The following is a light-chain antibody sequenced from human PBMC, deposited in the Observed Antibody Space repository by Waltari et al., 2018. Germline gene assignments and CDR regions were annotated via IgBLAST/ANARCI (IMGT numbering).Light chain of an antibody. Sequence: DHNMTPSPSSQSASVGARVTITCRASQGIRNDLGWYQQKPGKAPKRLIYAASSLQSGVPSRFSGSGSGTEFTLTISSLQPEDFASYYCLQYKSYPWTFGQGTKVEIK. J-gene: IGKJ1*01. V-gene: IGKV1-17*01. CDR1: QGIRND. CDR3: LQYKSYPWT. CDR2: AAS.